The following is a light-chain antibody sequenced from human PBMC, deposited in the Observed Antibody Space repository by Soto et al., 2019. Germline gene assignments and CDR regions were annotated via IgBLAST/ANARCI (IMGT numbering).Light chain of an antibody. CDR1: HSVSSR. V-gene: IGKV3-15*01. CDR3: QHYTNWPLT. CDR2: GAS. Sequence: EIVMTQSPATLSVSPGERATLSCRASHSVSSRLAWYQQKPGQAPRLLIYGASTRATGLPARFSGSGSGTEFTLTISSPQSEDFAVYYCQHYTNWPLTFGGGTKV. J-gene: IGKJ4*01.